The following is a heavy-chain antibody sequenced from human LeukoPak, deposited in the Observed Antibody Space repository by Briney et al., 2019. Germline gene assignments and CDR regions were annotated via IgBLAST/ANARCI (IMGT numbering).Heavy chain of an antibody. CDR2: ISYDGSNK. V-gene: IGHV3-30*19. J-gene: IGHJ4*02. CDR3: ARGGALIAVADTTYYFDY. Sequence: GRSLRLSCAASGFIFSNDAMHWVRQAPGKGLEWVAVISYDGSNKYYADSVKGRFTISRDNSKNTLYLQMNSLRAEDTAVYYCARGGALIAVADTTYYFDYWGQGTLVTVSS. D-gene: IGHD6-19*01. CDR1: GFIFSNDA.